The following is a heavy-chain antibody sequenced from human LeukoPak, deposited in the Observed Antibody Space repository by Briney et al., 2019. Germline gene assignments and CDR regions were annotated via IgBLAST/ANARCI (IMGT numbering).Heavy chain of an antibody. CDR2: IFSSGSTI. CDR1: GFTFSNYE. V-gene: IGHV3-48*03. CDR3: ARVSTAVSLAIDS. J-gene: IGHJ4*02. Sequence: GGSLRLSCAASGFTFSNYEMNWVRQAPGKGLEWVSYIFSSGSTIYYADSVEGRFTISRDNAKNSLYLQMNSLRAEDTAVYYCARVSTAVSLAIDSWGQGTLVTVST. D-gene: IGHD6-13*01.